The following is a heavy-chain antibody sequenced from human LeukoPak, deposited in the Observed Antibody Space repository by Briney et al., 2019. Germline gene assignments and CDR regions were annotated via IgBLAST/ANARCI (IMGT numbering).Heavy chain of an antibody. J-gene: IGHJ4*02. CDR1: GFTFSSYG. V-gene: IGHV3-53*01. CDR2: IYSGGST. D-gene: IGHD1-26*01. Sequence: GGSLRLSCAASGFTFSSYGMHWVRQAPGKGLEWVSVIYSGGSTYYADSVKGRFTISRDNSKNTLYLQMNSLRAEDTAVYYCARGPSWELLFDYWGQGTLVTVSS. CDR3: ARGPSWELLFDY.